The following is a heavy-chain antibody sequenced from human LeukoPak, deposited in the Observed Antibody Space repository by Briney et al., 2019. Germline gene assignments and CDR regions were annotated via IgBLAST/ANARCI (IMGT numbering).Heavy chain of an antibody. Sequence: VGSLRLSCEPSGFPFSSYWMLWVRQAPGKGLVWVSRISGDGTIKTYADFVRGRFIVSRDNTKNILYLQMNSLKVEDTATYFCSRSQFDYWGQGVLVTVSS. V-gene: IGHV3-74*03. CDR1: GFPFSSYW. CDR3: SRSQFDY. J-gene: IGHJ4*02. CDR2: ISGDGTIK.